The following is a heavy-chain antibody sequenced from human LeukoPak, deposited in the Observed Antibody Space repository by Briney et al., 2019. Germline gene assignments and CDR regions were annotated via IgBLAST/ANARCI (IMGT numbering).Heavy chain of an antibody. CDR3: TRNGCTEGWFDS. J-gene: IGHJ5*01. D-gene: IGHD2-8*01. V-gene: IGHV4-38-2*01. CDR2: VYNSVST. Sequence: PSETLSLTHVVSASSITSGDYGSWIRQPPGKGLEWIGSVYNSVSTSYNPSLKSPVTMSVDPSKNQFSLNLRSVTAAVTTLFSCTRNGCTEGWFDSWGRGTLVTVSS. CDR1: ASSITSGDY.